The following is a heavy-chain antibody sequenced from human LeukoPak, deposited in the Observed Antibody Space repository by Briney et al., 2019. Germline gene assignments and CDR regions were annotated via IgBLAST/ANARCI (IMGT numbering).Heavy chain of an antibody. J-gene: IGHJ4*02. CDR3: ARDPGNWAFDY. Sequence: GGSLRLSCAASGFTFSTYSMNWVRQAPGKGLECVSSITSSSSYMYYYADSVKGRFTISRDNAKNSLYLQMNSLRAEDTAVYYCARDPGNWAFDYWGQGALVTVSS. CDR1: GFTFSTYS. D-gene: IGHD4-23*01. V-gene: IGHV3-21*01. CDR2: ITSSSSYMY.